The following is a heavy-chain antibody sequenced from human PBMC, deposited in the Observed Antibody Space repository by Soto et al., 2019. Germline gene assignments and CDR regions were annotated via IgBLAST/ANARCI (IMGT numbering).Heavy chain of an antibody. D-gene: IGHD5-12*01. V-gene: IGHV3-49*03. CDR2: IRSKAYGGTT. CDR1: GFTFGDYA. CDR3: TTGGGYDSDYYYYYMDV. Sequence: PGGSLRLSCTASGFTFGDYAMSWFRQAPGKGLEWVGFIRSKAYGGTTEYAASVKGRFTISRDDSKSIAYLQMNSLKTEDTAVYYCTTGGGYDSDYYYYYMDVWGKGTTVTVSS. J-gene: IGHJ6*03.